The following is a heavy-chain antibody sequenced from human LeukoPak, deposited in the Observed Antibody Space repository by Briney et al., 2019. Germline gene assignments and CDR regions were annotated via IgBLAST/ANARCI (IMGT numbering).Heavy chain of an antibody. D-gene: IGHD1-26*01. V-gene: IGHV1-69*13. CDR3: ARVEVGATRRLFDY. J-gene: IGHJ4*02. CDR1: GYTFTSYG. Sequence: ASVKVSCKASGYTFTSYGISWVRQAPGQGLEWMGGIIPIFGTANYAQKFQGRVTITADESTSTAYMELSSLRSEDTAVYYCARVEVGATRRLFDYWGQGTLVTVSS. CDR2: IIPIFGTA.